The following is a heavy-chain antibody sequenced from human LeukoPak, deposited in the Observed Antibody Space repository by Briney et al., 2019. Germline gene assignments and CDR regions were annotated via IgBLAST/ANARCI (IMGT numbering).Heavy chain of an antibody. CDR2: IYPGDSDT. Sequence: GESLKISCKGSGYSFTNYWIGWVRQMPGKGLEWMGIIYPGDSDTRYSPSFQGQVTFSADKSISTAYLQWSSLKASDTAMYYCARHGGSYYYDSGSRYFDYWGQGTLVTVSS. CDR1: GYSFTNYW. V-gene: IGHV5-51*01. D-gene: IGHD3-10*01. J-gene: IGHJ4*02. CDR3: ARHGGSYYYDSGSRYFDY.